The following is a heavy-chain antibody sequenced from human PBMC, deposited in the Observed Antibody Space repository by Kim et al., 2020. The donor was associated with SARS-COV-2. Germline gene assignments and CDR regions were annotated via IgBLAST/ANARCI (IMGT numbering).Heavy chain of an antibody. CDR3: ARFSGVVSYCGGYCYSGDAFDI. Sequence: SETLSLTCTVSGGSISSSSYYWGWIRQPPGKGLEWIGSIYYSGSTYYNPSLKSRVTISVDTSKNQFSLKLSSVTAADTAMYYCARFSGVVSYCGGYCYSGDAFDICGQGTMVTVSS. CDR1: GGSISSSSYY. V-gene: IGHV4-39*01. D-gene: IGHD2-21*02. J-gene: IGHJ3*02. CDR2: IYYSGST.